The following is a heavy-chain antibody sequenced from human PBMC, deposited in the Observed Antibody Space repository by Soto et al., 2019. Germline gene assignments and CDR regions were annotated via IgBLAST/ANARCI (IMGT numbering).Heavy chain of an antibody. D-gene: IGHD2-15*01. CDR2: IYPRDSDT. Sequence: PGESLKISCKGSGYDFSNYWIGWVRQMPGKGLEWMGIIYPRDSDTRYSPSFQGQVTISADKSISTAYLQWSSLKASDTAMYYCARHCGGSCYPSGAMDVWGQGTTVTVSS. J-gene: IGHJ6*02. CDR1: GYDFSNYW. CDR3: ARHCGGSCYPSGAMDV. V-gene: IGHV5-51*01.